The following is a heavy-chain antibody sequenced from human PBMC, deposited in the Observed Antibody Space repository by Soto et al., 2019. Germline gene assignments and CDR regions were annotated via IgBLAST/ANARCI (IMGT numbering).Heavy chain of an antibody. CDR3: AKGYSGED. CDR2: ISGSGGST. V-gene: IGHV3-23*01. Sequence: DVQLLESGGGLVQPGGSLRLSCATSGFSFRIYAMSWVRQAPGKGLEWVSGISGSGGSTYYADSVKGRFTISRDNSQNTLYLQVSSLRAEDTAVYYCAKGYSGEDWGQGTLVTVSS. D-gene: IGHD2-15*01. CDR1: GFSFRIYA. J-gene: IGHJ4*02.